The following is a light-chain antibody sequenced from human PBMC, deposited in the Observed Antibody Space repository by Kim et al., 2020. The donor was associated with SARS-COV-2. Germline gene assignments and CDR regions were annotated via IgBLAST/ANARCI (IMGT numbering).Light chain of an antibody. Sequence: EVVMTRPQASLSVSPGERATLSCRASQSVSTNLAWYQQKPGQAPRLLIYGASTRATGIPARFSAGGSGTEFILTISSLQSEDFAVYYCQQYNDWPHTFAQATKLQ. CDR3: QQYNDWPHT. V-gene: IGKV3-15*01. CDR1: QSVSTN. CDR2: GAS. J-gene: IGKJ2*01.